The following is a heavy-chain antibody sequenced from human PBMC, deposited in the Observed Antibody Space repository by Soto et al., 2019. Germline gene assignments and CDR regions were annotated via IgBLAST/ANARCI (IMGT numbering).Heavy chain of an antibody. J-gene: IGHJ3*02. CDR1: GFTFSSYG. D-gene: IGHD2-2*01. V-gene: IGHV3-33*01. Sequence: QVQLVESGGGVVQPGWSLRLSCAASGFTFSSYGMHWVRQAPGKGLEWVAVIWYDGSNKYYADSVKGRFTISRDNSKNTLYLQMNSLRAEDTAVYYCAREGELGYCSSTSCYQGVAAFDIWGQGTMVTVSS. CDR3: AREGELGYCSSTSCYQGVAAFDI. CDR2: IWYDGSNK.